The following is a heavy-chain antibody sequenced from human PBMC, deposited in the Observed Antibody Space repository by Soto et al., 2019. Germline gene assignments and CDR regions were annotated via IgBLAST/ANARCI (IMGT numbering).Heavy chain of an antibody. V-gene: IGHV1-3*01. D-gene: IGHD3-9*01. Sequence: AAVKVSCKACGDTFTSYAMRWVRQAPGQRLAWMGWINAGNGNTQYSQKFQGRVTITRDTSASTAYMELSSLRSEDTAVYYCARGSYYDIWTGYYSPFDYRGQGTLVTVSS. CDR2: INAGNGNT. J-gene: IGHJ4*02. CDR1: GDTFTSYA. CDR3: ARGSYYDIWTGYYSPFDY.